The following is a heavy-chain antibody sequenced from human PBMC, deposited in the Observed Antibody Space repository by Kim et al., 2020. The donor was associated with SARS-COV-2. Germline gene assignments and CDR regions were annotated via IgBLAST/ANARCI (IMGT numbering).Heavy chain of an antibody. D-gene: IGHD3-10*01. CDR1: GGSFSGYY. CDR2: INHSGST. Sequence: SETLSLTCAVYGGSFSGYYWSWIRQPPGKGLEWIGEINHSGSTHYIPSLKSRVSMSVDTSKNQFSLRLTSVTAADTAVYYCARAYYGSGSLSNAQHWGQGILVTVSS. V-gene: IGHV4-34*01. J-gene: IGHJ1*01. CDR3: ARAYYGSGSLSNAQH.